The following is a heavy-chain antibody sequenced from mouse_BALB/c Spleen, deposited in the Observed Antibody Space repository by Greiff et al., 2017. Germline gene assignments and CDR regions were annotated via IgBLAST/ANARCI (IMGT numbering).Heavy chain of an antibody. V-gene: IGHV1-9*01. J-gene: IGHJ4*01. CDR2: ILPGSGST. D-gene: IGHD2-3*01. CDR3: ADGYAMDY. CDR1: GYTFSSYW. Sequence: QVQLKQSGAELMKPGASVKISCKATGYTFSSYWIEWVKQRPGHGLEWIGEILPGSGSTNYNEKFKGKATFTADTSSNTAYMQLSSLTSEDTAVYYCADGYAMDYWGQGTSVTVSS.